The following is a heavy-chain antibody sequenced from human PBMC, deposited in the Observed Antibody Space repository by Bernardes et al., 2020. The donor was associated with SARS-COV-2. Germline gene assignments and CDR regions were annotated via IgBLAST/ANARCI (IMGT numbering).Heavy chain of an antibody. CDR2: IYDSGST. V-gene: IGHV4-59*01. Sequence: TLSLTCTVSAGFSANYYWSWIRQPPGKGLEWIGYIYDSGSTNYNPSLKSRLTISADTSKNQFSLKLRSVTAADTAVYYCARYDDRDAFDIWGQGTMVTVSS. CDR1: AGFSANYY. J-gene: IGHJ3*02. D-gene: IGHD1-1*01. CDR3: ARYDDRDAFDI.